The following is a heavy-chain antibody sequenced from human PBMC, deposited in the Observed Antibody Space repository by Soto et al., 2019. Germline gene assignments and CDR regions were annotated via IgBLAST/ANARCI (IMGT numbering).Heavy chain of an antibody. J-gene: IGHJ4*02. CDR3: ARVEGSSYYFRHDC. V-gene: IGHV4-31*02. Sequence: SETLSLTXTVSGGSISSGSYHWSWIRQHPGKGLEWIWNIYYSGSSYYNPSLKSRATISIDTSKDQFPLRLGSVTAADTAVYYCARVEGSSYYFRHDCWGRGTLVTVSS. CDR1: GGSISSGSYH. CDR2: IYYSGSS. D-gene: IGHD1-26*01.